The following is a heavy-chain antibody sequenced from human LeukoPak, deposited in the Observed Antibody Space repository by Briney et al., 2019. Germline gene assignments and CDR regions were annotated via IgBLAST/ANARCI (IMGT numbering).Heavy chain of an antibody. V-gene: IGHV1-46*01. CDR1: GYTFTTDY. Sequence: ASVKVSCKASGYTFTTDYIHWVRQAPGQGLEWMGIINPSGGSTTYAQKFQGRVTMTRNTSISSAYMELSSLRSEDTAVYYCARVIVVVPAAKIWFDPWGQGTLVTVSS. CDR2: INPSGGST. J-gene: IGHJ5*02. CDR3: ARVIVVVPAAKIWFDP. D-gene: IGHD2-2*01.